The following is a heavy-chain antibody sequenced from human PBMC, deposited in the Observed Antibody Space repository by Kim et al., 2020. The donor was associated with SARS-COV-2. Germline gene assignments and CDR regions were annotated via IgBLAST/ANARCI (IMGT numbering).Heavy chain of an antibody. J-gene: IGHJ6*02. CDR3: ARDEVAGRPDAYYYYGMDV. D-gene: IGHD6-19*01. Sequence: ASVKVSCKASGYTFTSYGISWVRQAPGQGLEWMGWISAYNGNTNYAQKLQGRVTMTTDTSTSTAYMELRSLRSDDTAVYYCARDEVAGRPDAYYYYGMDVWGQGTTVTVSS. CDR1: GYTFTSYG. CDR2: ISAYNGNT. V-gene: IGHV1-18*01.